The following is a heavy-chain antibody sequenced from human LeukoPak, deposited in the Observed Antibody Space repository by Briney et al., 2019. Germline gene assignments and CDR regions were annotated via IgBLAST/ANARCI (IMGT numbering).Heavy chain of an antibody. D-gene: IGHD6-13*01. Sequence: GGSLRLSCAASGFTFSSYDMHWVRQATGKGLEWVSAIGTAGDTYYPGSVKGRFTISRENAKNSLYLQMNSLRAEDTAVYYCARVGLAAAGTFRYYYYGMDVWGQGTTVTVSS. V-gene: IGHV3-13*01. CDR3: ARVGLAAAGTFRYYYYGMDV. J-gene: IGHJ6*02. CDR2: IGTAGDT. CDR1: GFTFSSYD.